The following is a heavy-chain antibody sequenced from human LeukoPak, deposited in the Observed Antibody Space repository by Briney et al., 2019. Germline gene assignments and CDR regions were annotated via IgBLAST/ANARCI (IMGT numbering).Heavy chain of an antibody. Sequence: SETLSLNCTVSGGSISSSSYYWGWIRQPPGKGLEWIGSIYYSGSTYYNPSLESRVTISVDTSKNQFSLKLSSVTAADTAVYYCARPYDSRHAFDIWGQGTMVTVSS. CDR3: ARPYDSRHAFDI. CDR1: GGSISSSSYY. D-gene: IGHD3-22*01. CDR2: IYYSGST. J-gene: IGHJ3*02. V-gene: IGHV4-39*01.